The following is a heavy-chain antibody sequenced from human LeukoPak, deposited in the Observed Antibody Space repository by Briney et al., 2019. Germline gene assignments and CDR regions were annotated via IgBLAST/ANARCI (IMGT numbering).Heavy chain of an antibody. CDR1: GFTVSSNY. CDR2: IYSGGST. J-gene: IGHJ4*02. V-gene: IGHV3-53*01. CDR3: ARFRSGSSCLDY. Sequence: GGSLRLSCAASGFTVSSNYMSWVRQVPGKGLEWVSVIYSGGSTYYADSVKGRFTISRDNAKNSLYLQMNSLRDEDTAVYYCARFRSGSSCLDYWGQGTLVTVSS. D-gene: IGHD2-15*01.